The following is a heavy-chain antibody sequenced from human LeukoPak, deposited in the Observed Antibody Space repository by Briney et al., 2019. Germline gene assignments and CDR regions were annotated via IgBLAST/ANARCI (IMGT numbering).Heavy chain of an antibody. V-gene: IGHV4-39*01. CDR3: ARRVYCSSTSCYTAIYYFDY. CDR2: IYCSGST. D-gene: IGHD2-2*02. J-gene: IGHJ4*02. CDR1: GGSISSSSYY. Sequence: SETLSLTCTVSGGSISSSSYYWGWIRQPPGKGLEWIGSIYCSGSTYYNPSLKSRVTISVDTSKNQFSLKLSSVTAADTAVYYCARRVYCSSTSCYTAIYYFDYWGQGTLVPVSS.